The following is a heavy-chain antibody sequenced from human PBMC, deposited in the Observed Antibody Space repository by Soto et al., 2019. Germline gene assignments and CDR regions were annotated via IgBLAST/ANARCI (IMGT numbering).Heavy chain of an antibody. CDR2: ILPMFGTA. CDR1: GGTFSSYA. D-gene: IGHD3-10*01. V-gene: IGHV1-69*13. J-gene: IGHJ5*02. CDR3: ARGKSRPRSGYYFDP. Sequence: GASVKVSCKASGGTFSSYAISWVRQAPGQGLEWMGGILPMFGTANYAQMFQGRVTITADESTSTAYMELSSLRFEDTAVYYCARGKSRPRSGYYFDPWGQGTLVTVSS.